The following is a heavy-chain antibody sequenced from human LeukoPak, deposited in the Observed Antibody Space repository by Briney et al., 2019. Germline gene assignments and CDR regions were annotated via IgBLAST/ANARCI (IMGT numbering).Heavy chain of an antibody. V-gene: IGHV3-9*01. CDR2: IGWNSANL. J-gene: IGHJ4*02. D-gene: IGHD3-22*01. CDR3: AKGHGGYYSSFDY. CDR1: GFTFDDYA. Sequence: GGSLRLSCAASGFTFDDYAMHWVRQAPGEGLEWVSGIGWNSANLGYADSVKGRFTISRDSAKNSLYLQMNSLRAEDSAFYYRAKGHGGYYSSFDYWGQGILVTVSS.